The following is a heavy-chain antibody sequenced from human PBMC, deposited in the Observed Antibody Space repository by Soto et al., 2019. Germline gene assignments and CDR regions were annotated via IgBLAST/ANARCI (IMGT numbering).Heavy chain of an antibody. D-gene: IGHD3-22*01. CDR1: GGSISSSSYY. CDR2: IYYSGTT. J-gene: IGHJ4*02. Sequence: QLQLQESGPGLVKPSETLSLTCSVSGGSISSSSYYWGWIRQPPGKGLEWIGNIYYSGTTYYNPSRKSRVTISVDMSKNQFSLNLSSVTAADTAMYYCARCYYDSSGFDSWGQGTLVTVSS. CDR3: ARCYYDSSGFDS. V-gene: IGHV4-39*01.